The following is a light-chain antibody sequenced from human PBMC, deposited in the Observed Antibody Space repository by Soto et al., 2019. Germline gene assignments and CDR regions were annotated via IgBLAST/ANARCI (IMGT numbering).Light chain of an antibody. Sequence: QSALTQPPSASGSPGQSVTISCTGTSSDVGAYNYVSWYQQLPGKAPKLIIYEVSKRPSGVPDRFSGSKSGNTASLTVSLLQAEVEADYYCASYAGTYSFFYVFGTGTKVTVL. V-gene: IGLV2-8*01. CDR3: ASYAGTYSFFYV. CDR2: EVS. CDR1: SSDVGAYNY. J-gene: IGLJ1*01.